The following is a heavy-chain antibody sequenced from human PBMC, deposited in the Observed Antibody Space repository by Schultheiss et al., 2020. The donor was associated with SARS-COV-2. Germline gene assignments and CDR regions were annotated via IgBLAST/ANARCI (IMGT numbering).Heavy chain of an antibody. CDR2: IYYSGST. CDR3: ARCGGDVGDALDI. V-gene: IGHV4-38-2*01. CDR1: GYSISSGYY. D-gene: IGHD2-21*01. Sequence: SETLSLTCAVSGYSISSGYYWGWIRQPPGKGLEWIGYIYYSGSTNYNPSLKSRVTISVDTSKNQFSLKLSSVTAADTAVYYCARCGGDVGDALDIWGQGTMVTVSS. J-gene: IGHJ3*02.